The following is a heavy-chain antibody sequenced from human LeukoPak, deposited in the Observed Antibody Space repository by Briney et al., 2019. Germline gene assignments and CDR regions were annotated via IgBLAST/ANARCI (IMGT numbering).Heavy chain of an antibody. CDR2: INSDGSST. J-gene: IGHJ4*02. V-gene: IGHV3-74*01. D-gene: IGHD3-22*01. Sequence: GGSLRLSCAASGFTFSSYWMHWVREAPGKGLVWVSRINSDGSSTSYADSVKGRFTISRDNAKNTVYLQMNSLRAEDTAVYYCARSLGSSGYHDYWGQGTLVTVSS. CDR3: ARSLGSSGYHDY. CDR1: GFTFSSYW.